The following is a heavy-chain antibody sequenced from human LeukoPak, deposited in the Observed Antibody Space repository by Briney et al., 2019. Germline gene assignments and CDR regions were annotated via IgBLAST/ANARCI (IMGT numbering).Heavy chain of an antibody. V-gene: IGHV1-69*13. CDR1: GYTFTSYG. CDR2: IIPIFGTA. Sequence: SVKVSCKASGYTFTSYGISWVRQAPGQGLEWMGGIIPIFGTANYAQKFQGRVTITADESTSTAYMELSSLRSEDTAVYYCARDPAPLYSYGSLYYFDYWGQGTLVTVSS. D-gene: IGHD5-18*01. J-gene: IGHJ4*02. CDR3: ARDPAPLYSYGSLYYFDY.